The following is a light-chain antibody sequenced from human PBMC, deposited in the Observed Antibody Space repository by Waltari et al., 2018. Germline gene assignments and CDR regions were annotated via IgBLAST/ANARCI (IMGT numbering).Light chain of an antibody. CDR2: GAS. Sequence: IMLTQSPGTLSLSPGERATLSCRASQSISRYLAWYQQKPGQAPRLLIYGASTSATGIPDRFSGSGSGTDFSLTISGLVAEDSAVYYCQHHFRLPATFGQGTKVEIK. J-gene: IGKJ1*01. V-gene: IGKV3-20*01. CDR3: QHHFRLPAT. CDR1: QSISRY.